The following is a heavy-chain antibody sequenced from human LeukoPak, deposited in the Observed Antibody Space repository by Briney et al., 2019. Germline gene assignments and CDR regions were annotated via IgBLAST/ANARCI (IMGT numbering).Heavy chain of an antibody. J-gene: IGHJ4*02. Sequence: GGSLRLSCAASGFTFSSYSMNWVRQAPGKGLEWVSYISSSSTIYYADSVKGRFTISRDNAKNSLYLQMNSLRAEDTAVYYCARSQYYDFWSGYPDYWGQGTLVTVSS. CDR3: ARSQYYDFWSGYPDY. D-gene: IGHD3-3*01. CDR1: GFTFSSYS. V-gene: IGHV3-48*01. CDR2: ISSSSTI.